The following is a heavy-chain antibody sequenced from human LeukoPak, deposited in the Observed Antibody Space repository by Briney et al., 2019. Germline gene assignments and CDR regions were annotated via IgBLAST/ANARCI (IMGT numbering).Heavy chain of an antibody. CDR3: ARDAYMIGGGIDY. CDR2: ISGTGDDT. D-gene: IGHD3-22*01. Sequence: GGSLRLSCAASGFTFSNYVMSWVRQAPGKGLEWVSGISGTGDDTYYADSVKGRFTISRDNAKNSLYLQMNSLRDEDTAVYYCARDAYMIGGGIDYWGQGTLVTVSS. V-gene: IGHV3-23*01. CDR1: GFTFSNYV. J-gene: IGHJ4*02.